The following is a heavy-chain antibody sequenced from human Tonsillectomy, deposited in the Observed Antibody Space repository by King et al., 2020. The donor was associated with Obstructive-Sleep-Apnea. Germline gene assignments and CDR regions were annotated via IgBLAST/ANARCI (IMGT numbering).Heavy chain of an antibody. CDR1: GFTFSSYS. D-gene: IGHD3-10*01. J-gene: IGHJ4*02. V-gene: IGHV3-48*04. CDR3: AREPSGWFGEKELID. Sequence: VQLVQSGGGLVQPGGSLRLSCAASGFTFSSYSMNWVRQAPGKGLEWVSYISSSSTTIHYADSVKGRFTISRDNPKNSLYLQMNSLRAEDTAVYYCAREPSGWFGEKELIDWGQGTLVTVSS. CDR2: ISSSSTTI.